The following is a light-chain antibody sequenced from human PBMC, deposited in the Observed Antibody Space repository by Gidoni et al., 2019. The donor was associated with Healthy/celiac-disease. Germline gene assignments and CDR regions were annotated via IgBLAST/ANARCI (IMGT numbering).Light chain of an antibody. CDR3: QQYGSSPRT. CDR1: QSVGSSY. Sequence: EIVLTQSPGTMSLSPGERATLSCRCSQSVGSSYLAWYQQKPGQAPRLLIYGASSRATGIPDRFSGSGSGTDFTLTISILEPEDFAVYYCQQYGSSPRTFGQGTKVEIK. J-gene: IGKJ1*01. V-gene: IGKV3-20*01. CDR2: GAS.